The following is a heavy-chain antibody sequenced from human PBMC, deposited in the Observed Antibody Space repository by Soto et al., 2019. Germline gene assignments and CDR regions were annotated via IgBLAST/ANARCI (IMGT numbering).Heavy chain of an antibody. Sequence: GVSLRLSCAASGFTFSTYTMNWVRQAPGKGLEWASSIDSSSSYIYYADSVKGRFTISRDNANNSLYLQMNSLRVEDTAVYYCARDSLGLRYFDWSFDPWGQGTLVTVSS. CDR3: ARDSLGLRYFDWSFDP. D-gene: IGHD3-9*01. CDR1: GFTFSTYT. CDR2: IDSSSSYI. V-gene: IGHV3-21*01. J-gene: IGHJ5*02.